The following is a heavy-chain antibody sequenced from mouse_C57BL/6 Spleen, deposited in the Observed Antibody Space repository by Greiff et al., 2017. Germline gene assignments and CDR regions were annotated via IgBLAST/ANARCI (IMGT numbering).Heavy chain of an antibody. CDR1: GFTFSDYY. D-gene: IGHD1-1*01. CDR3: ASLYYYGSRGYAMDY. V-gene: IGHV5-16*01. J-gene: IGHJ4*01. Sequence: EVQVVESEGGLVQPGSSMKLSCTASGFTFSDYYMAWVRQVPEKGLEWVANINYDGSSTYYLDSLKSRFIISRDNAKNILYLQMSSLKSEDTATYYCASLYYYGSRGYAMDYWGQGTSVTVSS. CDR2: INYDGSST.